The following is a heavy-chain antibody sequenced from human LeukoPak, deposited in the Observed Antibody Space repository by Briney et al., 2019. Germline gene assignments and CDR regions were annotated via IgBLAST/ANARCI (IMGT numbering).Heavy chain of an antibody. CDR3: AREGLNMVRGVLPKEAWGWFDP. CDR2: ISLSGGST. CDR1: GYTFTGYW. V-gene: IGHV1-46*01. D-gene: IGHD3-10*01. J-gene: IGHJ5*02. Sequence: ASVKVSCKAFGYTFTGYWMHWVRQAPGQGPEWMGVISLSGGSTIYAQKFKGRVTLTRDMSTSTDYLELSSLRSEDTAVYYCAREGLNMVRGVLPKEAWGWFDPWGQGTLVTVSS.